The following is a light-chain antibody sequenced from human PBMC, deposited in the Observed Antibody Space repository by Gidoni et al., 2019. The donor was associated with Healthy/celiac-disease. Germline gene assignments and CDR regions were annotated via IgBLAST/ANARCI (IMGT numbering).Light chain of an antibody. V-gene: IGLV1-47*01. CDR3: AAWDDSLSGQV. Sequence: QSVLTQPPSASGTPGQRVTISCSGSSSNIGSNYVYWYQQLPGTAPKLLIYRNNQRPSGVPSRFSGSKSGTSASLAISGLRSEDEADYYCAAWDDSLSGQVFGTGTKVTVL. J-gene: IGLJ1*01. CDR1: SSNIGSNY. CDR2: RNN.